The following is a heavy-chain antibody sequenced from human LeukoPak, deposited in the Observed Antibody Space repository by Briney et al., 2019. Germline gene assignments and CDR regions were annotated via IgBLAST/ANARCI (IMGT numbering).Heavy chain of an antibody. Sequence: SETLSLTCAVYGGSFSGYYWSWIRQPPGKGLEWIGEINHSGSTNYSPSLKSRVTISVDTSKNQFSLKLSSVTAADTAVYYCAKYGSGSYYKGYYYYMDVWGKGTTVTVSS. CDR1: GGSFSGYY. V-gene: IGHV4-34*01. CDR3: AKYGSGSYYKGYYYYMDV. D-gene: IGHD3-10*01. J-gene: IGHJ6*03. CDR2: INHSGST.